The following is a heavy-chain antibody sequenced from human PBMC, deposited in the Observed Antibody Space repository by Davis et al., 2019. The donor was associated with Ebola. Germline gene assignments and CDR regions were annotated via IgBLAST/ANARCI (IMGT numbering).Heavy chain of an antibody. CDR1: GYTFTGYY. D-gene: IGHD3-22*01. CDR2: INPNSGGT. Sequence: AASVKVSCKASGYTFTGYYMHWVRQAPGQGLEWMGWINPNSGGTNYAQKFQGWVTMTRDTSISTAYMELSRLRSDDTAVYYCARTRVVVSYYYYGMDVWGQGTTVTVSS. CDR3: ARTRVVVSYYYYGMDV. J-gene: IGHJ6*02. V-gene: IGHV1-2*04.